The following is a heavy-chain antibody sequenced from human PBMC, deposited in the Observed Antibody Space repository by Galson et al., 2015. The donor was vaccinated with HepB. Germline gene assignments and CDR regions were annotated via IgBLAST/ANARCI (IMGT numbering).Heavy chain of an antibody. D-gene: IGHD2-8*01. CDR1: GYSFTTYG. Sequence: SVKVSCKASGYSFTTYGINWVRQAPGQGLEWMGWINTDTENTYYAQAFTGRFVFSLDTSVNTAYLQISSLKADDTAVYYCAINGCLDRRLSDNLGQGTLVTVSS. CDR2: INTDTENT. CDR3: AINGCLDRRLSDN. V-gene: IGHV7-4-1*02. J-gene: IGHJ4*02.